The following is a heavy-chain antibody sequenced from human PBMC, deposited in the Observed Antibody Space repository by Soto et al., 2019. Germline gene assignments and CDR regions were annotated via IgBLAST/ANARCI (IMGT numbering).Heavy chain of an antibody. Sequence: ASVKVSCKASGYSFTNNDVSWVRQATGQGLEWMGWMNPGSGDTGYAQKFQGRVTMTRDISIATACMELSSLRSDDTAIYYCARTATFGSLNWSDPWGQGTMVTVSS. V-gene: IGHV1-8*01. CDR1: GYSFTNND. J-gene: IGHJ5*02. CDR2: MNPGSGDT. D-gene: IGHD3-16*01. CDR3: ARTATFGSLNWSDP.